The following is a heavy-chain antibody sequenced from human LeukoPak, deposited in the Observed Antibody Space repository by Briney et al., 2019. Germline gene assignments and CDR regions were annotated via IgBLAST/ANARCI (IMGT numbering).Heavy chain of an antibody. J-gene: IGHJ4*02. V-gene: IGHV3-43*01. CDR1: GFTFDDYA. Sequence: GGSLRLSCAASGFTFDDYAMHWVRQAPGKGLEWVALISWEGHTTYYADSVRGRFTISRDNSKNSLYLQMNSLRTEDIAFYYCTRDTDYGSATNYFDSWGQGTLVSVSS. CDR3: TRDTDYGSATNYFDS. D-gene: IGHD3-10*01. CDR2: ISWEGHTT.